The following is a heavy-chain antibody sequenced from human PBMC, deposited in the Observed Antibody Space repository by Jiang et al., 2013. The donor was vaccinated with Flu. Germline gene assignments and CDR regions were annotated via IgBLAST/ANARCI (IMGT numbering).Heavy chain of an antibody. CDR2: IQYDGRNT. J-gene: IGHJ4*02. V-gene: IGHV3-30*02. CDR1: SFRFRSYG. Sequence: QLLESGGGVVQPGGSLRLSCAASSFRFRSYGMQWVRQAPGKGLEWVAFIQYDGRNTYYGDSVKGRFTISRDNSKNTLYLQMSSLRIEDTAVYYCAKDPGGSNYYFESWGQGTLVTVSS. D-gene: IGHD1-26*01. CDR3: AKDPGGSNYYFES.